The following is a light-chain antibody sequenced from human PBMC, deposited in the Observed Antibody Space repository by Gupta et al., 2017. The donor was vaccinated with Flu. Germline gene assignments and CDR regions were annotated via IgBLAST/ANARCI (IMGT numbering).Light chain of an antibody. CDR2: LNSDGSH. Sequence: QLVLTQSPSASTPLRASVNLTCTLRSGHSRYAIAWHQQQPEKGPRYLMKLNSDGSHSKGAGIPDCFSGSSYGAERYLSTSSRQSEYEADYHFQTWGTGIGVFGGGTKLTVL. CDR3: QTWGTGIGV. V-gene: IGLV4-69*01. CDR1: SGHSRYA. J-gene: IGLJ3*02.